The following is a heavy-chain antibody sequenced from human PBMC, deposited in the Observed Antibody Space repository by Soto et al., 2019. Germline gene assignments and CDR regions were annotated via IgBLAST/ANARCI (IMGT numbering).Heavy chain of an antibody. J-gene: IGHJ5*02. V-gene: IGHV4-31*04. CDR3: SNATSPCWFDP. Sequence: QVRLQESGPGLVKPSQTLSLTCIVSGASISTGGYYWSWIRQHPGKGLELIGYIYHSGTTYYNPSLESRLSISAASSKNLRSLNLTSVTSAETAIYYGSNATSPCWFDPWCQGTLVTVSS. CDR2: IYHSGTT. CDR1: GASISTGGYY. D-gene: IGHD1-1*01.